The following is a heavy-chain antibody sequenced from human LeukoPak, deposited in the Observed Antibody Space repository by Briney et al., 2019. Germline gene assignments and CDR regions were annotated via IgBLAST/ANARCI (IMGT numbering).Heavy chain of an antibody. CDR3: AKDHALWSLDAFDI. CDR1: GFTFSSNY. V-gene: IGHV3-66*01. CDR2: IYSDGST. D-gene: IGHD3-10*01. Sequence: GGSLRLSCAASGFTFSSNYMSWVRRAPGKGLEWVSVIYSDGSTYYADSVKGRFTISRDNSKNTLYLQMNSLRAEDTAVYYCAKDHALWSLDAFDIWGQGTMVTVSS. J-gene: IGHJ3*02.